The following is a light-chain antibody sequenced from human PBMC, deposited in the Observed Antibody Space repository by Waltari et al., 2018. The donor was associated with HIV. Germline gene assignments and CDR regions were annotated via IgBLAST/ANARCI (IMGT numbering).Light chain of an antibody. CDR2: DKN. CDR1: SSNIGYYS. Sequence: QSVLTQPPSVSAAPGQMVTISCSGSSSNIGYYSVSWYQQVPGSAPKLLIYDKNNRPSGIPVRCSGPKSGTSATLGITGLLTGDEADYYCGTWDRRLSAWVFGGGTKLTVL. V-gene: IGLV1-51*01. J-gene: IGLJ3*02. CDR3: GTWDRRLSAWV.